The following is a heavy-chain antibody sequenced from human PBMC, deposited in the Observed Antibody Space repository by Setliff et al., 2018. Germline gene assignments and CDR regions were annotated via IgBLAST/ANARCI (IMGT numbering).Heavy chain of an antibody. CDR1: GASINSLSW. J-gene: IGHJ1*01. Sequence: SETLSLTCAVTGASINSLSWWSWVRQSPGKGLEWIGEIYHDGNTKFNPSVHYNPSLKSRVSISVDTSKNQLSLTLSSVTAADTAVYYCVREGYSEYFQDWGRGTLVTVSS. CDR2: IYHDGNT. CDR3: VREGYSEYFQD. V-gene: IGHV4-4*02. D-gene: IGHD1-1*01.